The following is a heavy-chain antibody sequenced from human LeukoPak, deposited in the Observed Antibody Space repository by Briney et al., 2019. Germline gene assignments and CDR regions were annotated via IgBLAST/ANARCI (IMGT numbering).Heavy chain of an antibody. CDR1: GFTFSSYT. J-gene: IGHJ6*03. D-gene: IGHD1-26*01. Sequence: GSLRLSCAASGFTFSSYTMQWVRQAPGKRLEYVSAIISSGGSNHYANSVKDRFTISRDNSKSTLYLQMGSLRAEDMAVYYCARIKEGATRSDFYYYYMDVWGKGTTVTVSS. V-gene: IGHV3-64*01. CDR3: ARIKEGATRSDFYYYYMDV. CDR2: IISSGGSN.